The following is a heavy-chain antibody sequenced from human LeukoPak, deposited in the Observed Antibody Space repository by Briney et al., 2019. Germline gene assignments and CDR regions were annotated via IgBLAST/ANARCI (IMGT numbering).Heavy chain of an antibody. CDR2: TYYRSKWYN. CDR3: ARSKSGSYYYYYYMDV. D-gene: IGHD1-26*01. CDR1: GDSVSTNNAA. J-gene: IGHJ6*03. Sequence: SQTLSLTCAISGDSVSTNNAAWNWIRQSPSRGLEWLGRTYYRSKWYNDYAVSVKSRITINPDTSKNQFSLQLNSVTPEETAVYYCARSKSGSYYYYYYMDVWGKGTTVTVSS. V-gene: IGHV6-1*01.